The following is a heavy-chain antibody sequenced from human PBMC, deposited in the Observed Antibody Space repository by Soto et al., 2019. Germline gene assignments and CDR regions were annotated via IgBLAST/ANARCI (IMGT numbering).Heavy chain of an antibody. D-gene: IGHD1-26*01. CDR1: GGTFSSYA. V-gene: IGHV1-69*01. Sequence: QVQLVQSGAEVKKPGSSVKVSCKASGGTFSSYAISWVRQAPGQGLEWMGGIIPIFGTANYAQKFQGRVTITADESTSTAYMELSSLRSEDTAVYYCARAGRSGSYPGGKYYGMDVWGQGTTVTVSS. CDR2: IIPIFGTA. CDR3: ARAGRSGSYPGGKYYGMDV. J-gene: IGHJ6*02.